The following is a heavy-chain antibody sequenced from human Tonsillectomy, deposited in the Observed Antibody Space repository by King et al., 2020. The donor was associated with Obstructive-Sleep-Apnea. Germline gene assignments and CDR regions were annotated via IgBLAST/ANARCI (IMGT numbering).Heavy chain of an antibody. Sequence: VQLQESGPGLVKPSETLSLTCTVSGGSISSYYWSWIRQPPGKGLEWIGYIYYSGSTNYNPSLKSRVTISVDTSKNQFSLKLSSVTAADTAVYYCARSGGILNYYGLWGQGTLVTVSS. CDR2: IYYSGST. CDR1: GGSISSYY. D-gene: IGHD3-10*01. V-gene: IGHV4-59*01. J-gene: IGHJ4*02. CDR3: ARSGGILNYYGL.